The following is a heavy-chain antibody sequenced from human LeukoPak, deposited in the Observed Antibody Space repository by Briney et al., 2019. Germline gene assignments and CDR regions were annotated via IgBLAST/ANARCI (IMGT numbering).Heavy chain of an antibody. V-gene: IGHV4-4*07. CDR1: NGSVSPYY. CDR3: ARGRENTAFGAFDI. CDR2: IYITGST. Sequence: SETLSLTCTVSNGSVSPYYWSWIRQPAGQGLEWIGRIYITGSTTYSPSLKSRVTISVDTSKNQFSLKLSSVTAADTAVYYCARGRENTAFGAFDIWGQGTMVTVSS. J-gene: IGHJ3*02. D-gene: IGHD2/OR15-2a*01.